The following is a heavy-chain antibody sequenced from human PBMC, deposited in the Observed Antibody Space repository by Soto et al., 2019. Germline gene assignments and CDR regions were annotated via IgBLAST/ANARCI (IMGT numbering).Heavy chain of an antibody. V-gene: IGHV3-53*01. CDR2: IYSGGDT. Sequence: EVQLVESGGGLIQPGGSLRLSCAASGFTVSSNYMSWVHQAPGMGLEWVSVIYSGGDTYCADSVKGRFTISRDNSKNTLYLQMNSLRAEDTAVYYCARNYYDSGGGFDYWGQGTLVTVSS. J-gene: IGHJ4*02. CDR3: ARNYYDSGGGFDY. CDR1: GFTVSSNY. D-gene: IGHD3-22*01.